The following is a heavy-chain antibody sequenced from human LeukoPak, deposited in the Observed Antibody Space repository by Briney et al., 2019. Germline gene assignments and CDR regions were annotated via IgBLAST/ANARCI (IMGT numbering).Heavy chain of an antibody. CDR1: GFTFSSYG. J-gene: IGHJ4*02. CDR3: AKDLGTARATE. D-gene: IGHD5-24*01. V-gene: IGHV3-30*18. Sequence: GRSLRLSCAASGFTFSSYGMHWVRQAPGKGLEWVAVISYDGSSKYYADSVKGRFTISRDNSKNTLYLQMNSLRAEDTAVYYCAKDLGTARATEWGQGTLVTVSS. CDR2: ISYDGSSK.